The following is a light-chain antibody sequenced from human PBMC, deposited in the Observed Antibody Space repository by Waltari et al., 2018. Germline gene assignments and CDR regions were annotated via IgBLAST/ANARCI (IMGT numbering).Light chain of an antibody. CDR3: CSYAGRGTYV. V-gene: IGLV2-23*02. CDR2: EVF. J-gene: IGLJ1*01. Sequence: QSALTQPAPVSGPPGQSITISCSGTTSDVGSYDLVSWYQQHTGEAPKLLICEVFKRPPDTSSRFSGAKSGSTASLTISGLQPEDEADYYCCSYAGRGTYVFGSGTKVTVL. CDR1: TSDVGSYDL.